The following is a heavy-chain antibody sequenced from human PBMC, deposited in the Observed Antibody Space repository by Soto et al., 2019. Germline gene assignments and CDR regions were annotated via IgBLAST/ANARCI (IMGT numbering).Heavy chain of an antibody. CDR2: IYYSGST. V-gene: IGHV4-39*01. Sequence: SETLSLTCTVSGGSISSGGYYWSWIRQHPGKGLEWIGCIYYSGSTYYNPSLKSRVTISVDTSKNQFSLKLRSVTAADTAVYYCSKHIADTLDAFAFWGQGTSVPVSS. CDR1: GGSISSGGYY. J-gene: IGHJ3*01. CDR3: SKHIADTLDAFAF. D-gene: IGHD3-9*01.